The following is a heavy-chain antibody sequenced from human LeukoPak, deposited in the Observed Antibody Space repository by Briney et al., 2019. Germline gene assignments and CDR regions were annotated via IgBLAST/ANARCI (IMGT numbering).Heavy chain of an antibody. D-gene: IGHD1-1*01. CDR1: GFTFNNYV. Sequence: PGGSLRLSCEGSGFTFNNYVMNWVRQAPGKGLEWVSGVSDRGSSTYYADSVKGRFTISRDNSQNTVYLQMKSLRAEDTAIYFCAKYTTPYYFDYWGQGILVTVSS. J-gene: IGHJ4*02. CDR2: VSDRGSST. V-gene: IGHV3-23*01. CDR3: AKYTTPYYFDY.